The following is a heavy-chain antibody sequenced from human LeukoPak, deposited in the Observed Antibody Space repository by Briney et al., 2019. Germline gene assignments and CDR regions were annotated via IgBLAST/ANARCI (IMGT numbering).Heavy chain of an antibody. CDR3: AKWVISYDSSGYYSYYFDY. CDR1: GFTFSSYS. CDR2: ISSSSSYM. D-gene: IGHD3-22*01. J-gene: IGHJ4*02. V-gene: IGHV3-21*04. Sequence: GGSLRLSCAASGFTFSSYSMNWVRQAPGKGLEWVSSISSSSSYMYYADSVKGRFTISRDNSKNTLYLQMNSLRAEDTAVYYCAKWVISYDSSGYYSYYFDYWGQGTLVTVSS.